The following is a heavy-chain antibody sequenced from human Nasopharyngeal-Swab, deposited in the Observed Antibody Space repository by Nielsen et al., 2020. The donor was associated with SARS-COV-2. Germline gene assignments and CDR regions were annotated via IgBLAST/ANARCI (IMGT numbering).Heavy chain of an antibody. CDR2: ISSSSSTI. D-gene: IGHD3-16*01. V-gene: IGHV3-48*01. CDR1: GFTFSSYS. J-gene: IGHJ5*02. Sequence: GESLKISCAASGFTFSSYSMNWVRQAPGKGLEWVSYISSSSSTIYYADSVKGRFTVFRDNTRNTLHLQMNSLTAEDTAMYFCTRENLGIFASGNWLDPWGQGTLVTVSS. CDR3: TRENLGIFASGNWLDP.